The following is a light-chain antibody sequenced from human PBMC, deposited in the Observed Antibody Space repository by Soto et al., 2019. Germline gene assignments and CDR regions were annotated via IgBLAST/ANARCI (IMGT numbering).Light chain of an antibody. Sequence: EIVMTQSPASLSVSPGERATLSCRASQRVSSNIAWYQQKPGQAPRLLIYGASNRATGIPARFSGSGSGTEFTLTISSLQSEDFAVYYCQQYNNWPPYTFGQGTKVDIK. CDR3: QQYNNWPPYT. CDR2: GAS. CDR1: QRVSSN. J-gene: IGKJ2*01. V-gene: IGKV3-15*01.